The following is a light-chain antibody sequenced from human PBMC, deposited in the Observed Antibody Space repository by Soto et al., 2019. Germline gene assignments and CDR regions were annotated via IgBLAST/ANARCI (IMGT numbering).Light chain of an antibody. V-gene: IGLV1-44*01. J-gene: IGLJ2*01. CDR2: GHN. Sequence: QSVLTQPPSASVTPGQRVSISCSGSTSNIGRNDVNWYQQLPGTAPKLLIYGHNQRPSGVPERFSGSKSGTSASLAISGLQSEDEADYYCASWDDSLDAPVFGGGTKVTVL. CDR3: ASWDDSLDAPV. CDR1: TSNIGRND.